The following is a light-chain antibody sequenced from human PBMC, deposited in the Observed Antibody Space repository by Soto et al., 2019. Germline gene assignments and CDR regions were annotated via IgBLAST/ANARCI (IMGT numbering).Light chain of an antibody. CDR2: AAS. J-gene: IGKJ4*01. CDR1: QDVSIW. Sequence: DIQMSQSPSSVSASVGDRVTITCRASQDVSIWLAWYQQKPGKAPKLLIYAASSVLSGVPSRFSGSGSGTDFTLTISSLQPEDFATYICQQANSLPPTFGGGTKVEIK. CDR3: QQANSLPPT. V-gene: IGKV1D-12*01.